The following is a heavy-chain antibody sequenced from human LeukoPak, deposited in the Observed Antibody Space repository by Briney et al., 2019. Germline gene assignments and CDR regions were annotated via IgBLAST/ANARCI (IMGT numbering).Heavy chain of an antibody. CDR1: GFTVSSNY. CDR2: MEFDGSKI. J-gene: IGHJ4*02. CDR3: ATNPGSDPLDY. Sequence: PGGSLRLSCAASGFTVSSNYMSWVRQAPGKGLEWVAFMEFDGSKIYYADTVKGRFTISRDNSKITLYLEMNSLRIDDTAVYYCATNPGSDPLDYWGQGIMVTVSS. D-gene: IGHD3-10*01. V-gene: IGHV3-30*02.